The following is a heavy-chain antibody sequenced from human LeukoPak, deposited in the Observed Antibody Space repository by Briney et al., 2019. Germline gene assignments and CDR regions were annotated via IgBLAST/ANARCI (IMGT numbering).Heavy chain of an antibody. CDR2: INSDGSST. CDR3: ARHLGTYSDH. CDR1: GFTFSGYW. V-gene: IGHV3-74*01. Sequence: AGSLRLSCAASGFTFSGYWMYWVRQAPGKGLVWVSLINSDGSSTNYADSVKGRFTISRDNAKNTLYLQVNSLRADDTAVYYCARHLGTYSDHWGQGTLVTVSS. J-gene: IGHJ4*02. D-gene: IGHD7-27*01.